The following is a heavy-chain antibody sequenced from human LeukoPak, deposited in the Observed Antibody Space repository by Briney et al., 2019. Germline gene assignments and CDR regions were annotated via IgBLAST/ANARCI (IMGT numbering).Heavy chain of an antibody. CDR3: ARAGGLYVWFGKTWGDMDV. Sequence: GASVKVSCKASGYTFTSYDINWVRQATGQGLEWMGWMNPNSGNTGYAQKFQGRVTMTRNTSISTAYMELSSLRSEDTAVYYCARAGGLYVWFGKTWGDMDVWGQGTTVTVSS. V-gene: IGHV1-8*01. D-gene: IGHD3-10*01. CDR1: GYTFTSYD. CDR2: MNPNSGNT. J-gene: IGHJ6*02.